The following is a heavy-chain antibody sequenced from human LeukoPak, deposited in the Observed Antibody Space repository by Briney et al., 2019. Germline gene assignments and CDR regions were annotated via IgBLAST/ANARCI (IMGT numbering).Heavy chain of an antibody. D-gene: IGHD3-9*01. V-gene: IGHV4-30-4*01. Sequence: SQTLSVTCTVSGGSISSGDYYWSWIRQPPGKGLEWIGYIYYSGSTYYNPSLKSRVTISVDTSKNQFSLKLSSVTAADTAVYYCRGGNYYDILTGYPDAFDIWGQGTMVTVSS. J-gene: IGHJ3*02. CDR2: IYYSGST. CDR1: GGSISSGDYY. CDR3: RGGNYYDILTGYPDAFDI.